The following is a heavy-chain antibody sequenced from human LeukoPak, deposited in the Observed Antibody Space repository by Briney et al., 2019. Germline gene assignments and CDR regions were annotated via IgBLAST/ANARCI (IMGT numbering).Heavy chain of an antibody. CDR1: GFTFSNAW. CDR3: TTDRGDNDAFDI. D-gene: IGHD4-17*01. V-gene: IGHV3-15*01. Sequence: PGGSLRLSCAASGFTFSNAWMSWVRQAPGKGLEWVGCIKSKTDGGTTDYAAPVKGRFTISRDDSKNTLYLQMNSLKTEDTAVYYCTTDRGDNDAFDIWGQGTMVTVSS. CDR2: IKSKTDGGTT. J-gene: IGHJ3*02.